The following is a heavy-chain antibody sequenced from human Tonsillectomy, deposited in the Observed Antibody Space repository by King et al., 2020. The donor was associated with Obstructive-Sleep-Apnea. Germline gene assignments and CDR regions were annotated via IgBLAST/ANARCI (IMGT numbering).Heavy chain of an antibody. D-gene: IGHD6-19*01. CDR3: ATGLTCGWYVGPDY. CDR1: GFIFDDYA. CDR2: ISWNSGRI. J-gene: IGHJ4*02. V-gene: IGHV3-9*01. Sequence: DVQLVESGGGLVQPGRSLRLSCAASGFIFDDYAMHWVRQAPGKGLEWVSGISWNSGRIGYADSVKGRFTISRDNAKNSLYMQMNSLRVDDTALYYCATGLTCGWYVGPDYWGQGTLVTVSS.